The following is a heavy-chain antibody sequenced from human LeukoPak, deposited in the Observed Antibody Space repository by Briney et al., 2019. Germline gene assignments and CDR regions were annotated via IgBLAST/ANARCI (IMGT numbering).Heavy chain of an antibody. CDR1: GFTFSRSS. D-gene: IGHD4-17*01. CDR2: VSSGSSYI. J-gene: IGHJ3*02. Sequence: GGSLRLSCAASGFTFSRSSMNWVRQAPGKGLEWVSSVSSGSSYIYYADSVKGRFTISRDNAKNSMYLQMNSLRDEDTAVYYCARDTLVYADSPDAFDIWGQGTMVTVSS. CDR3: ARDTLVYADSPDAFDI. V-gene: IGHV3-21*01.